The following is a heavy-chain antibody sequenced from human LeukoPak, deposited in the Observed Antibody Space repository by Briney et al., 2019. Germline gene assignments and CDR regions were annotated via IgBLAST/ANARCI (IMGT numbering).Heavy chain of an antibody. J-gene: IGHJ6*02. Sequence: GRSLRLSCAASGFTFSSYGMHWVRQAPGKGLEWVAVIWYDGSNKYYADSVKGRFTISRDNSKNTLYLQMNSLRSDDTAVYYCAIQNGITISMDVWGQGTTVTVSS. CDR1: GFTFSSYG. CDR2: IWYDGSNK. D-gene: IGHD3-9*01. V-gene: IGHV3-33*01. CDR3: AIQNGITISMDV.